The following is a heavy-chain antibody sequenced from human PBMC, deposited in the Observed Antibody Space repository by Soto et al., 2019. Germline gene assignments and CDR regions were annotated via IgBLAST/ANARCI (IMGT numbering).Heavy chain of an antibody. Sequence: GGSLRLSCAASGFTFSNAWMSWVRQAPGKGLEWVGRIKSKTDGGTTDYAAPVKGRFTISRDDSKNTLYLQMNSLKTEDTAVYYCTGENWGYVGIDAFDIWGQGTMVTVSS. D-gene: IGHD7-27*01. CDR1: GFTFSNAW. CDR3: TGENWGYVGIDAFDI. J-gene: IGHJ3*02. CDR2: IKSKTDGGTT. V-gene: IGHV3-15*01.